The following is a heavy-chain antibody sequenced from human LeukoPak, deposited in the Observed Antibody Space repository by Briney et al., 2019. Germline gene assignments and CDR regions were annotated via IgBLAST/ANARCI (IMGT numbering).Heavy chain of an antibody. J-gene: IGHJ4*02. CDR3: AREVPTTSYDILTGYYNPNFDY. D-gene: IGHD3-9*01. V-gene: IGHV1-18*01. CDR2: ISAYNGNT. Sequence: ASVKVSCKASGYTFTSYGISWVRQAPGQGLEWMGWISAYNGNTNYAQKLQGRVTMTTDTSTSTANMDVRSLRSDDTAVYYCAREVPTTSYDILTGYYNPNFDYWGQGTLVTVSS. CDR1: GYTFTSYG.